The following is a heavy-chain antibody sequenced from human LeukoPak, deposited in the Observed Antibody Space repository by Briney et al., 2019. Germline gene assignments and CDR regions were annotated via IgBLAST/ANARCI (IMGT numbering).Heavy chain of an antibody. CDR3: ASSLCSGGSCHPNLDAFDI. J-gene: IGHJ3*02. V-gene: IGHV7-4-1*02. Sequence: ASVKVSCKASGYTFTTYAMNWVRRAPGQGLEWMGWINTNTGNPAYAQGFTGRFVFSLDTSVSTAYLQISSLKADDTAVYYCASSLCSGGSCHPNLDAFDIWGQGTMVTVSS. D-gene: IGHD2-15*01. CDR2: INTNTGNP. CDR1: GYTFTTYA.